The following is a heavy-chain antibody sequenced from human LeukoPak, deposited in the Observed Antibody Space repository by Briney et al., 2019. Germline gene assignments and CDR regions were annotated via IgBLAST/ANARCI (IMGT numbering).Heavy chain of an antibody. J-gene: IGHJ4*02. Sequence: ASVKVSCKASGYTFTSYDINWVRQATGQGLEWMGWMNPNSGNTGYAQKFQGRVTMTRNTSISTAYMELSSLRSEDTAVYYCARGSRMVRGVIYWGQGTLVTVPS. CDR1: GYTFTSYD. D-gene: IGHD3-10*01. V-gene: IGHV1-8*01. CDR3: ARGSRMVRGVIY. CDR2: MNPNSGNT.